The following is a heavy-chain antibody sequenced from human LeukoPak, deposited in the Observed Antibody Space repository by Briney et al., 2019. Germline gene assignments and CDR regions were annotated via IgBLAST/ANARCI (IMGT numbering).Heavy chain of an antibody. Sequence: SETLSLTCTVSGRSISSSTYYWAWIRQPPGKGLEWIGSIYYSGSTYSNPSLKSRVTISVDTSKNQFSLKLGSVTAADTAVYYCARRPTMSDAFDIWGQGTMVTVSS. V-gene: IGHV4-39*01. CDR1: GRSISSSTYY. D-gene: IGHD3-10*02. CDR2: IYYSGST. CDR3: ARRPTMSDAFDI. J-gene: IGHJ3*02.